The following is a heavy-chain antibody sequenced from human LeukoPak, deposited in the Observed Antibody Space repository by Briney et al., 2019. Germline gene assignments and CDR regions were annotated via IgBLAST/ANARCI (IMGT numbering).Heavy chain of an antibody. Sequence: SETLSLTCTVSDGSIRSHSWSWIRQPPGKGLEWIGYIYNSGSTNYNPSLKSRVTILCDTSKNQFSLKLSSVTAADTAVYYCARAPDVEDYYYYMDVWGKGTTVTVSS. D-gene: IGHD3-10*02. CDR2: IYNSGST. CDR3: ARAPDVEDYYYYMDV. V-gene: IGHV4-59*11. J-gene: IGHJ6*03. CDR1: DGSIRSHS.